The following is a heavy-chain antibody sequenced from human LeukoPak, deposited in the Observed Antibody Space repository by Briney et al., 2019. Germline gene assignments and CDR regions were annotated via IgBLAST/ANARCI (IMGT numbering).Heavy chain of an antibody. Sequence: SETLSLTCTVSGGSISSGGYYWSWIRQHPGKGLEWIGYIYYSGSTYYNPSLKSRVTISVDTSKNQFSLKLSSVTAADTAVYYCARGSTAPYYDFWSGYYTGLYYYYYYMDVWGKGTTVTVSS. CDR1: GGSISSGGYY. CDR2: IYYSGST. V-gene: IGHV4-31*03. J-gene: IGHJ6*03. D-gene: IGHD3-3*01. CDR3: ARGSTAPYYDFWSGYYTGLYYYYYYMDV.